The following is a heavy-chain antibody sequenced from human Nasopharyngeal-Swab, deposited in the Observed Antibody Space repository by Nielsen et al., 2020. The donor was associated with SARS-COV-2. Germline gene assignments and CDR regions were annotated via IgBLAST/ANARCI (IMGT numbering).Heavy chain of an antibody. D-gene: IGHD6-19*01. CDR2: INHSGST. CDR1: GGSFSGYY. CDR3: ARGVPKWQWLPKRYYYMDV. V-gene: IGHV4-34*01. Sequence: SETLSLTCAVYGGSFSGYYWSWIRQPQGKGLEWIGEINHSGSTNYNPSLKSRVTISVDTSKNQFSLKLSSVTAADTAVYYCARGVPKWQWLPKRYYYMDVWGKGTTVTVSS. J-gene: IGHJ6*03.